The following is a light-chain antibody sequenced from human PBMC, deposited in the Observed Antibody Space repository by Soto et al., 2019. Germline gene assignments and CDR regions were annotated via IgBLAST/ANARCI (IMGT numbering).Light chain of an antibody. Sequence: QSALTQPASVSGSPGQSITISCTGSSSDVGAYNSVAWYQQHPGKAPKLMLYEVNNRPSGISNRFSGSKSGNTAFLTISGLQAEDEADYYCSSYTTSDTLVFGGGTKLTVL. V-gene: IGLV2-14*01. CDR3: SSYTTSDTLV. J-gene: IGLJ3*02. CDR2: EVN. CDR1: SSDVGAYNS.